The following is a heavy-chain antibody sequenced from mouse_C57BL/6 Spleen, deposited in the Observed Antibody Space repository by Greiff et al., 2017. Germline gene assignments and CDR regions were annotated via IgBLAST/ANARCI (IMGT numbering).Heavy chain of an antibody. V-gene: IGHV3-6*01. J-gene: IGHJ4*01. CDR1: GYSITSGYY. CDR2: ISYDGSN. CDR3: AREDGNYEDYAMDY. Sequence: EVQLVESGPGLVKPSQSLSLTCSVTGYSITSGYYWNWIRQFPGNKLEWMGYISYDGSNNYNPSLKNRISITRDTSKNQFFLKLNSVTTEDTATYYCAREDGNYEDYAMDYWGQGTSVTVSS. D-gene: IGHD2-1*01.